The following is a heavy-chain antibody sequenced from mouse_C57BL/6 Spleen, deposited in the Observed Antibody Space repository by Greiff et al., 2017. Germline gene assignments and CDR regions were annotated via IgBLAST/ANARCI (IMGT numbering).Heavy chain of an antibody. CDR1: GYTFTDYN. V-gene: IGHV1-18*01. CDR3: ASRSYYSNYFDY. CDR2: INPNNGGT. D-gene: IGHD2-5*01. J-gene: IGHJ2*01. Sequence: EVQLQESGPELVKPGASVKIPCKASGYTFTDYNMDWVKQSHGKSLEWIGDINPNNGGTIYNQKFKGKATLTVDKSSSTAYMELRSLTSEDTAVYYCASRSYYSNYFDYWGQGTTLTVSS.